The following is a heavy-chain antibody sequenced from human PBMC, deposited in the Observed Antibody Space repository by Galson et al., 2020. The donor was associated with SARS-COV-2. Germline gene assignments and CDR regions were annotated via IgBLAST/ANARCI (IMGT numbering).Heavy chain of an antibody. CDR1: GYTLTELS. V-gene: IGHV1-24*01. CDR2: FDPEGGET. Sequence: ASVKVSCKVSGYTLTELSMHWVRQAPGKGLEWMGGFDPEGGETIYAQKFQGRVTMTEDTTTDTAYMELSSLRSEDTAVYYCATAWAYYDILTGYSYWFDPWGQGTLVTVSS. J-gene: IGHJ5*02. CDR3: ATAWAYYDILTGYSYWFDP. D-gene: IGHD3-9*01.